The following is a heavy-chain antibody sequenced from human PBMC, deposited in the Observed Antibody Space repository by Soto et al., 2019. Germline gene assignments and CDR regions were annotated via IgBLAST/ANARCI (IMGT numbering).Heavy chain of an antibody. Sequence: QITLKESGPTLVKPTQTLTLTCTFSGFSLSTSGVGVGWIRQPPGKALEWLALIYWNDDKRYSPSLKSRLTITNDTSKNHMVLTMTNMDPVDTATYYCAHSATSLPDYCSGGSCSNYYYYGMDVWGQGTTVTVSS. J-gene: IGHJ6*02. V-gene: IGHV2-5*01. CDR1: GFSLSTSGVG. CDR2: IYWNDDK. D-gene: IGHD2-15*01. CDR3: AHSATSLPDYCSGGSCSNYYYYGMDV.